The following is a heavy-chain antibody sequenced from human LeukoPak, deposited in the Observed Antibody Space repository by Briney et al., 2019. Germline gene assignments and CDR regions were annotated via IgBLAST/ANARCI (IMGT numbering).Heavy chain of an antibody. CDR2: IWYDGSNK. V-gene: IGHV3-33*06. Sequence: GGSLRLSCAASGFTFSSYGMHWVRQAPGKGLEGVAVIWYDGSNKYYADSVKGRFTISRDNSKNTLYLQMNSLRAEDTAVYYCAKDGQDIVVVPAAMTYFDYWGQGTLVTVSS. CDR1: GFTFSSYG. D-gene: IGHD2-2*01. CDR3: AKDGQDIVVVPAAMTYFDY. J-gene: IGHJ4*02.